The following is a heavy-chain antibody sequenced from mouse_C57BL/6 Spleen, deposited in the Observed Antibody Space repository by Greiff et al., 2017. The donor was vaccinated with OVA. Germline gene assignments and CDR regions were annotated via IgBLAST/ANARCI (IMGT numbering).Heavy chain of an antibody. Sequence: VQLQQPGAELVMPGASVKLSCKASGYTFTSYWMHWVKQRPGQGLEWIGEIDPSDSYTNYNQKFKGKSTLTVDKSSSTAYMQLSSLTSEDSAVYYCAIPLYDYDVLYYFDYWGQGTTLTVSS. CDR3: AIPLYDYDVLYYFDY. D-gene: IGHD2-4*01. CDR2: IDPSDSYT. V-gene: IGHV1-69*01. CDR1: GYTFTSYW. J-gene: IGHJ2*01.